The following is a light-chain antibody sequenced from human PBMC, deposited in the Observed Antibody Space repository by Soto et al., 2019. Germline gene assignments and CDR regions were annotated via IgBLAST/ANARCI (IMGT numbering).Light chain of an antibody. J-gene: IGKJ1*01. Sequence: EVVLTQSPGTRSLSPGERATLSCRASQSVSSSYLAWYQQKPGQAPRLLIYGASSRATGIPDRFSGSGAGTDFTLTISRLEPEDYAVYYCQQYGSLPWTFGQGTKVDIK. CDR2: GAS. CDR1: QSVSSSY. CDR3: QQYGSLPWT. V-gene: IGKV3-20*01.